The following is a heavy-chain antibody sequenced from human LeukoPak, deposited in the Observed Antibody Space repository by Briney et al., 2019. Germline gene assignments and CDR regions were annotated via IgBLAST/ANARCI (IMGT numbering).Heavy chain of an antibody. CDR3: ARGVIAVYYYYGMDV. J-gene: IGHJ6*02. Sequence: GGSLRLSCAASGFTFSSYAMSWVRQAPGKGLEWVSAISGSGGSTYYADSVKGRFTISRDNAKNSLYLQMNSLRDEDTAVYYCARGVIAVYYYYGMDVWGQGTTVTVSS. CDR2: ISGSGGST. D-gene: IGHD6-19*01. CDR1: GFTFSSYA. V-gene: IGHV3-23*01.